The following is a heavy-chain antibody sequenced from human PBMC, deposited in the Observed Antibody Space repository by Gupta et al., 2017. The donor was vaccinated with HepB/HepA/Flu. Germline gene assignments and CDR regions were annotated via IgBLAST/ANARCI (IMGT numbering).Heavy chain of an antibody. Sequence: EVQLVESGGGLEQPGGSLRLSCAASGFTFRRYEMNWVRQAPGKGLEWISYISSSGSTTYYPDSVKDRFTISRDNAKNSLYLHVNSLRVEDTAVYYCVRVPIGNLWFDYWGQGILVTVSS. J-gene: IGHJ4*02. CDR1: GFTFRRYE. CDR3: VRVPIGNLWFDY. CDR2: ISSSGSTT. D-gene: IGHD4-23*01. V-gene: IGHV3-48*03.